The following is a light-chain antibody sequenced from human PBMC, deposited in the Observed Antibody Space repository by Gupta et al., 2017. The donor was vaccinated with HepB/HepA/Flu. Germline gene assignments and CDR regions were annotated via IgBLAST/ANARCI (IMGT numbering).Light chain of an antibody. V-gene: IGLV3-25*03. CDR2: KDT. J-gene: IGLJ2*01. CDR3: QSEDSSGTSVV. Sequence: SYELPQPPSVSVSPGQTARITCSGDALRNKFVCWYQQKPGQAPVLLIYKDTQRPSGIPERISGSSSGTTVTLTISGVQSEDEADYYCQSEDSSGTSVVFGGGTKLTGL. CDR1: ALRNKF.